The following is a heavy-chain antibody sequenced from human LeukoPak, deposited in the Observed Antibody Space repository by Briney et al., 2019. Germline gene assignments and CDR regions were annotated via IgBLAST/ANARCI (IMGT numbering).Heavy chain of an antibody. J-gene: IGHJ4*02. Sequence: HPGGSLRLSCAASGFTFSSYTMNWVRQAPGKGLEWVAFIRYDGSNKYYADSVKGRFTISRDNSKNTLYLQMNSLRAEDTAVYYCARGAAAGDALDYWGQGTLVTVSS. CDR1: GFTFSSYT. CDR3: ARGAAAGDALDY. D-gene: IGHD6-13*01. CDR2: IRYDGSNK. V-gene: IGHV3-30*02.